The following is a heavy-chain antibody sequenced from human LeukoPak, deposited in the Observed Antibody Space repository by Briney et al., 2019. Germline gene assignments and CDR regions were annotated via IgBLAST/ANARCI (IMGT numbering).Heavy chain of an antibody. Sequence: PSETLSLTCTVSGGSISSYYWSWIRQPAGKGLEWTGRIYTSGSTNYNPSLKSRVTMSVDTSKNQFSLKLSSVTAADTAVYYCARDPRNFGVVPPGYMDVWGKGTTVTVSS. V-gene: IGHV4-4*07. D-gene: IGHD3-3*01. J-gene: IGHJ6*03. CDR2: IYTSGST. CDR3: ARDPRNFGVVPPGYMDV. CDR1: GGSISSYY.